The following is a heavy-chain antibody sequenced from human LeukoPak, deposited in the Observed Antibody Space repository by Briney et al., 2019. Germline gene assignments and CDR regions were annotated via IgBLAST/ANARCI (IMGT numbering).Heavy chain of an antibody. CDR2: ISSSSSYI. CDR3: AGAKTAMWDY. Sequence: GGSLRLSCAASGFTFSSYSMNWVRQAPGKGLEWVSSISSSSSYIYYADSVRGRFTVSRDNAKNSLYLQMNSLRAEDTAVYYCAGAKTAMWDYWGQGTLVTVSS. V-gene: IGHV3-21*01. J-gene: IGHJ4*02. CDR1: GFTFSSYS. D-gene: IGHD5-18*01.